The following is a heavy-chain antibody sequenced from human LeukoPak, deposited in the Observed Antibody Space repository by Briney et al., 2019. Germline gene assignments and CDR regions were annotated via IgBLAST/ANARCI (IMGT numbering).Heavy chain of an antibody. Sequence: GGTLRLSCAASGFTFSSYGMSWVRQAPGKGLEWVSAISGSGGSTYYADSVKGRFTISRDNAKNTLYLQMNSLRAEDTAVYYCARASRGFPPFWGQGTMVTVSS. J-gene: IGHJ3*01. CDR3: ARASRGFPPF. D-gene: IGHD3-22*01. CDR2: ISGSGGST. V-gene: IGHV3-23*01. CDR1: GFTFSSYG.